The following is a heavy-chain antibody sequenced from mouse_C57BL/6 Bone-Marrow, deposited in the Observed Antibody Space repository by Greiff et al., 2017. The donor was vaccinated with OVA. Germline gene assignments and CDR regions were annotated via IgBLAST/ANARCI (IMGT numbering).Heavy chain of an antibody. D-gene: IGHD1-1*01. Sequence: VQLQQSGPVLVKPGASVKMSCKASGYTFTDYYMNWVKQSHGKSLEWIGFINPYNGGTSYNQKFKGTATLTVDKSSSTAYLKLNSLTSEDSAVDYCARNYYGSDYAVDFWGQGNAVTVTA. CDR1: GYTFTDYY. J-gene: IGHJ4*01. CDR2: INPYNGGT. CDR3: ARNYYGSDYAVDF. V-gene: IGHV1-19*01.